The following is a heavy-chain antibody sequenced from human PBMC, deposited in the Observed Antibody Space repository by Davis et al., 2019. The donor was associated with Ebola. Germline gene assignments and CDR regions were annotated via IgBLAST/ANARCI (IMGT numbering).Heavy chain of an antibody. D-gene: IGHD3-3*01. CDR3: AKDRDYDFWSGDDY. Sequence: GESLKISCAASGFTFSSYGMHWVRQAPGKGLGWVAFIRYDGSNKYYADSVKGRFTISRDNSKNTLYLQMNSLRAEDTAVYYCAKDRDYDFWSGDDYWGQGTLITVSS. V-gene: IGHV3-30*02. CDR2: IRYDGSNK. J-gene: IGHJ4*02. CDR1: GFTFSSYG.